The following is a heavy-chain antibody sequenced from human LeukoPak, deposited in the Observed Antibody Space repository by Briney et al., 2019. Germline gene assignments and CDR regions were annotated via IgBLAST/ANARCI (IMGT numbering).Heavy chain of an antibody. CDR1: GXTFSNYV. CDR2: ISSNGGRT. Sequence: GGSLRLSCAASGXTFSNYVMRWVRQAPGKGLEPVSAISSNGGRTFYANSVQGRFTISRDNSKNTLYLQMGSLRAEDMALYYCTRADNSGWDDYWGQGTLVTVPS. CDR3: TRADNSGWDDY. V-gene: IGHV3-64*01. J-gene: IGHJ4*02. D-gene: IGHD5-12*01.